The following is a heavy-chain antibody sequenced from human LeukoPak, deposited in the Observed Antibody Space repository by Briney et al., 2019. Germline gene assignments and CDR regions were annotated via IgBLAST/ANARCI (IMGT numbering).Heavy chain of an antibody. V-gene: IGHV4-59*01. Sequence: KPSETLSLTCTVSGGSISSYYWSWIRQPPGKGLEWIGYIYYSGSTNYNPSLKSRVTISVDTSKNQFSLKLSSVTAADTAVYYCARGTRKAVAGINWFDPWGQGTLVTVSS. CDR1: GGSISSYY. CDR2: IYYSGST. CDR3: ARGTRKAVAGINWFDP. D-gene: IGHD6-19*01. J-gene: IGHJ5*02.